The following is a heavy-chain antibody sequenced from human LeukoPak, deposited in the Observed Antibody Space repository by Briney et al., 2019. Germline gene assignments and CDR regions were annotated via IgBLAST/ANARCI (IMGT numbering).Heavy chain of an antibody. V-gene: IGHV3-30*02. CDR3: AKDRLWSSVTYLDY. CDR2: VRYDGSNK. D-gene: IGHD2-21*01. CDR1: GFTFSSYE. J-gene: IGHJ4*02. Sequence: GGSLRLSCAASGFTFSSYEMNWVRQAPGKGLEWVAFVRYDGSNKYYADSVKGRFTISRDNSKNTLYLQMNSLRAEDTAVYYCAKDRLWSSVTYLDYWGQETLVTVSS.